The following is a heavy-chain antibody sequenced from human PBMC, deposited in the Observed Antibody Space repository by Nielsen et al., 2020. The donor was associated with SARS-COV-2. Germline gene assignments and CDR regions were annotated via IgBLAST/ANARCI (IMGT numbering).Heavy chain of an antibody. J-gene: IGHJ4*02. CDR3: ARLDGLMVYAYDY. CDR1: GFTFSSYW. V-gene: IGHV4-59*08. Sequence: ESLKISCAASGFTFSSYWMSWIRQPPGKGLEWIGYIYYSGSTNYNPSLKSRVTISVDTSKNQFSLKLSSVTAADTAVYYCARLDGLMVYAYDYWGQGTLVTVSS. CDR2: IYYSGST. D-gene: IGHD2-8*01.